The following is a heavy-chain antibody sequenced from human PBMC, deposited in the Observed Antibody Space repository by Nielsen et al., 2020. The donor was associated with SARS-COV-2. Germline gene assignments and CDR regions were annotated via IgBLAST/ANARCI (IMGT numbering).Heavy chain of an antibody. V-gene: IGHV1-46*01. Sequence: WVRQAPGQGLEWMGIINPSGGSTSYAQKFQGRVTMTRDTSTSTVYMELSSLRSEDTAVYYCAREGIVVVPAAIPDLFYYYGMDVWGQGTTVTV. D-gene: IGHD2-2*01. J-gene: IGHJ6*02. CDR3: AREGIVVVPAAIPDLFYYYGMDV. CDR2: INPSGGST.